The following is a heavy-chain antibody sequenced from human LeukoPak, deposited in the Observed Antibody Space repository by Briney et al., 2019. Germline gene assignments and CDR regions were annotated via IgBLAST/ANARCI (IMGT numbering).Heavy chain of an antibody. Sequence: ASVKVSCKASGYTFTSYAMHWVRQAPGQRPEWMGWINAGNGNTKYSQKFQGRVTITRDTSASTAYMELSSLRSEDTAVYYCARDDYGYNWFDPWGQGTLVTVSS. CDR3: ARDDYGYNWFDP. D-gene: IGHD4-17*01. J-gene: IGHJ5*02. CDR1: GYTFTSYA. CDR2: INAGNGNT. V-gene: IGHV1-3*01.